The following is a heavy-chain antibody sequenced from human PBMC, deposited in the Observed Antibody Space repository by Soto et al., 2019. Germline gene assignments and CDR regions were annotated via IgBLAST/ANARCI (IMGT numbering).Heavy chain of an antibody. V-gene: IGHV3-30-3*01. CDR1: GFTFSSYA. J-gene: IGHJ6*02. Sequence: GGSLRLSCSASGFTFSSYAMHWVRQAPGKGLEWVAVISYDGSNKYYADSVKGRFTISRDNSKNTLYLQMNSLRAEDTAVYYCATIPADYPVGSISYYYGMDVWGQGTTVTVSS. CDR3: ATIPADYPVGSISYYYGMDV. CDR2: ISYDGSNK. D-gene: IGHD4-17*01.